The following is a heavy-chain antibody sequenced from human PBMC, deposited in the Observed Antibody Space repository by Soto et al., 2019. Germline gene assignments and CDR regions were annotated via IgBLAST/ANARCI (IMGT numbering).Heavy chain of an antibody. CDR3: AKDQSNSNPLYYFDF. V-gene: IGHV3-23*01. J-gene: IGHJ4*02. Sequence: GSLRLSCAASGFTFNTYAMTRVRQAPGKGLEWLSTISGSGSSRYYLDSVRGRFTISRDNSKNTLYLQMNSLRAEDTAIYYCAKDQSNSNPLYYFDFWGPGTLVTVSS. D-gene: IGHD3-22*01. CDR1: GFTFNTYA. CDR2: ISGSGSSR.